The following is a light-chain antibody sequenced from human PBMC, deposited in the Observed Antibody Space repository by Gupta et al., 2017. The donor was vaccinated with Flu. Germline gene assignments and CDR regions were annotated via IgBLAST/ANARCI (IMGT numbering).Light chain of an antibody. CDR3: QSYDSGLSGGSGYV. CDR1: NSNIGAGSD. V-gene: IGLV1-40*01. CDR2: ATP. Sequence: QSVLTQPPSVSGAPGQSVSISCTGTNSNIGAGSDVHWYQQLPGTAPKLLIYATPNRPSGGPHRFSGSKSGTSASLAITGLQAEDEADYYCQSYDSGLSGGSGYVFGSGTKVSVL. J-gene: IGLJ1*01.